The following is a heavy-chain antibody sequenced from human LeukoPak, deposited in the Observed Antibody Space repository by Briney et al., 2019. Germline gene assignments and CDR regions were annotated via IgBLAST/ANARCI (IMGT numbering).Heavy chain of an antibody. CDR1: GFTFSYYG. V-gene: IGHV3-30*03. D-gene: IGHD1-14*01. Sequence: PGGSLRLSCAASGFTFSYYGMHWVRQAPGKGLEWVAAISDDGSNEYYADSVKGRFTISRDNAKNSLYLQMSSLRAEDTAVYYCARLDGRYYFDYWGQGTLVTVSS. J-gene: IGHJ4*02. CDR2: ISDDGSNE. CDR3: ARLDGRYYFDY.